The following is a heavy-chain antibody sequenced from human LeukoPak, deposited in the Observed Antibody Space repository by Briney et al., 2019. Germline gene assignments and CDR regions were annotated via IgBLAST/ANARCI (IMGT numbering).Heavy chain of an antibody. CDR1: GFTFSSYS. D-gene: IGHD3-3*01. Sequence: PGGSLRLSCAASGFTFSSYSMNWVRQAPGKGLEWVSYISSSSSTIYYADSVKGRFTISRDNAKNSLYLQMNSLRAEDTAVYYCARDYRFYDFWSGYPIPNNFDYWGQGTLVTVSS. CDR3: ARDYRFYDFWSGYPIPNNFDY. V-gene: IGHV3-48*01. J-gene: IGHJ4*02. CDR2: ISSSSSTI.